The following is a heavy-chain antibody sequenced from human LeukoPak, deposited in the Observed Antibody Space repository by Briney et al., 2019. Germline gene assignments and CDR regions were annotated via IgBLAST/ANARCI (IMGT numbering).Heavy chain of an antibody. CDR2: IIPIFGTA. Sequence: SVKVSCKASGGTFSSYAISWVRQAPGQGLEWMGGIIPIFGTANYAQKFQGRVTITADESTSTAYMELSSLRSEDTAVYYCARRTATPRFYYYYYGMDVWGQGTTVTVSS. CDR1: GGTFSSYA. D-gene: IGHD5-18*01. J-gene: IGHJ6*02. V-gene: IGHV1-69*13. CDR3: ARRTATPRFYYYYYGMDV.